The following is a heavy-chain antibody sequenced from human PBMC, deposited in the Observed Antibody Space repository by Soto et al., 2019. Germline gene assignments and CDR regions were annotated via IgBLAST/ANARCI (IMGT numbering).Heavy chain of an antibody. CDR3: ARGHEYSSPRGRLGDV. J-gene: IGHJ6*02. Sequence: ASVKVSCKASGYTFTGYYMHWVRQAPGQGLEWMGWINPNSGGTNYAQKFQGWVTMTRDTSISTAYMELGRLRSDDTAVYYCARGHEYSSPRGRLGDVWGQGTTVTVSS. CDR2: INPNSGGT. V-gene: IGHV1-2*04. CDR1: GYTFTGYY. D-gene: IGHD6-6*01.